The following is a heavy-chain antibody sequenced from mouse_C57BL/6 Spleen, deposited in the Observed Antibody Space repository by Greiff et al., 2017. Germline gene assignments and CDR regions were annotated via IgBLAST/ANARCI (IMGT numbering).Heavy chain of an antibody. J-gene: IGHJ2*01. D-gene: IGHD1-1*01. Sequence: VQLQQPGPVLVKPGASVKMSCKASGYTFTDYYMNWVKQSHGKGLEWIGVINPYNGGTSYNQKFKGKATLTVDKYSSTAYMELNSLTSEDSAVYYSARSDNIYDFDYWGQGTTLTVSS. CDR2: INPYNGGT. CDR1: GYTFTDYY. CDR3: ARSDNIYDFDY. V-gene: IGHV1-19*01.